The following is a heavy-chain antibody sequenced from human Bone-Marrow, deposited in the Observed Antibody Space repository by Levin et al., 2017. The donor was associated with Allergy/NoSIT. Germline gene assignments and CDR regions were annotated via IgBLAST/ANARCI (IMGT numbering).Heavy chain of an antibody. V-gene: IGHV3-23*01. D-gene: IGHD1-14*01. CDR2: ISGSGGST. J-gene: IGHJ4*02. CDR3: AKAARNHLACFDY. Sequence: ETLSLTCAASGFTFSSYAMSWVRQAPGKGLEWVSAISGSGGSTYYADSVKGRFTISRDNSKNTLYLQMNSLRAEDTAVYYCAKAARNHLACFDYWGQGTLVTVSS. CDR1: GFTFSSYA.